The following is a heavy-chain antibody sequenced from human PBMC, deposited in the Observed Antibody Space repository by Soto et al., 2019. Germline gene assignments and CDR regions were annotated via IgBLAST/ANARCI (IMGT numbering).Heavy chain of an antibody. V-gene: IGHV1-69*06. Sequence: VKVSCKASGCTFSSYAISWVGQAPGQGLEWMGWIIPIIGTANYAPKFQGRVIITADTSTSTAYMELSSLRSEDTALYYCAREPTTYHGTGSYFDYWDHGTLVTVS. CDR1: GCTFSSYA. CDR3: AREPTTYHGTGSYFDY. D-gene: IGHD3-9*01. CDR2: IIPIIGTA. J-gene: IGHJ4*01.